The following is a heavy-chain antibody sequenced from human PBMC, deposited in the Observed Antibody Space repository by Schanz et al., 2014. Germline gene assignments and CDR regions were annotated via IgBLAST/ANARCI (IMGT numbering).Heavy chain of an antibody. CDR2: INTGSGDT. V-gene: IGHV1-3*04. D-gene: IGHD3-9*01. CDR3: ARDAADFYDILTEEDY. J-gene: IGHJ4*02. CDR1: EYSFTSYS. Sequence: QVQVVQSGAELKKPGASVKVSCKASEYSFTSYSMHWVRQAPGQRLEWMGWINTGSGDTKYSQNFQGRVTITRDTSASTAYMELSSLRSDDTAVYYCARDAADFYDILTEEDYWGQGTQVTVSS.